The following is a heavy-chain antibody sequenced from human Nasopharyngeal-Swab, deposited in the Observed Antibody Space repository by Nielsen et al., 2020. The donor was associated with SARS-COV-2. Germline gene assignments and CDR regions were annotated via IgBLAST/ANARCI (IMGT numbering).Heavy chain of an antibody. V-gene: IGHV3-7*03. CDR3: ARVGLGYNWNYFDPHYYYGMDV. D-gene: IGHD1-7*01. CDR2: IKQDGSEK. Sequence: GGSLRLSCAASGFTFSSYWMSWVHQAPGKGREWVANIKQDGSEKYYVDSVKGRFTISRDNAKNSLYLQMNSLRAEDTAVYYCARVGLGYNWNYFDPHYYYGMDVWGQGTTVTVSS. CDR1: GFTFSSYW. J-gene: IGHJ6*02.